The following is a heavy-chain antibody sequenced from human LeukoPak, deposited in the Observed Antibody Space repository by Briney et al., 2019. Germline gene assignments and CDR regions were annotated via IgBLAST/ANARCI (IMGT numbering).Heavy chain of an antibody. CDR3: AKVTGTTNY. J-gene: IGHJ4*02. CDR1: GLTFRHHA. CDR2: ISGRDEIT. Sequence: GGSLTLSCAVSGLTFRHHAASWPRQATGKGLEWVSAISGRDEITYYADSVKGRFTISRDNSKSTLYLQMSSLRAEDTAVYHCAKVTGTTNYWGQGTLVTVSS. V-gene: IGHV3-23*01. D-gene: IGHD1-1*01.